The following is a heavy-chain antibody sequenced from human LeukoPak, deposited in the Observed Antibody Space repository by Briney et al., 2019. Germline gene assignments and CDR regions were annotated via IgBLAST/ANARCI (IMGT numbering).Heavy chain of an antibody. CDR1: GGSISSHY. V-gene: IGHV4-59*11. Sequence: MPSETLSLTCTVSGGSISSHYWSWIRQPPGKGLEWIGYIYYSGSTNYNPSLKSPVTISVDTSKNQFSLKLSSVTAADTAVYYCARANGLLWFGELLYTSVNYFDYWGQGTLVTVSS. D-gene: IGHD3-10*01. CDR3: ARANGLLWFGELLYTSVNYFDY. CDR2: IYYSGST. J-gene: IGHJ4*02.